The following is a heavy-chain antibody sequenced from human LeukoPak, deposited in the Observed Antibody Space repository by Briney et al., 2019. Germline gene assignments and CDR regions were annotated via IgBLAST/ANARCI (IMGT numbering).Heavy chain of an antibody. V-gene: IGHV3-23*01. CDR1: EFVFGAFP. CDR2: INGDGDST. J-gene: IGHJ3*02. D-gene: IGHD3-10*01. Sequence: GGSLRLSCAASEFVFGAFPMSWIRQAAGKGLEWVSSINGDGDSTHYADSVKGRFTISRDNSKNTLYLQMNSLRAEDTAVYYCASLLLKMAFDIWGQGTMVTVSS. CDR3: ASLLLKMAFDI.